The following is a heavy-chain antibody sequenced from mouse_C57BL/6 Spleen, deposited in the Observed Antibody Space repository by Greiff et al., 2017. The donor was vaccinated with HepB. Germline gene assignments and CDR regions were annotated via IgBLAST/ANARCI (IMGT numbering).Heavy chain of an antibody. D-gene: IGHD2-3*01. Sequence: EVQVVDSGGGLVKPGGSLKLSCAASGFTFSDYGMHWVRQAPEKGLEWVAYISSGSSTIYYADTVKGRFTISRDNAKNTLFLQMTSLRSEDTAMYYCARPDGYGGAMDYWGQGTSVTVSS. CDR2: ISSGSSTI. CDR1: GFTFSDYG. CDR3: ARPDGYGGAMDY. V-gene: IGHV5-17*01. J-gene: IGHJ4*01.